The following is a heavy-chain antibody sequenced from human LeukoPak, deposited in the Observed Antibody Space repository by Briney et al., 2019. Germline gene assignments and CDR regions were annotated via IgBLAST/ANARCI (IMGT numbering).Heavy chain of an antibody. Sequence: PGGSLRLSCAASGFTFSSYAMHWVRQAPGKGLEWMAVISYDGSNKYYADSVKGRFTISRDNSKNTLYLQMNSLRAEDTAAYYCAKDRGGVSSRGNWFDPWGQGTLVTVSS. J-gene: IGHJ5*02. CDR1: GFTFSSYA. D-gene: IGHD2-2*01. CDR2: ISYDGSNK. V-gene: IGHV3-30-3*01. CDR3: AKDRGGVSSRGNWFDP.